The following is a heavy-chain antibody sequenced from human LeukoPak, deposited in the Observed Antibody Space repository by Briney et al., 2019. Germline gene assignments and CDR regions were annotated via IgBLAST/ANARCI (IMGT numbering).Heavy chain of an antibody. CDR1: GFSVGSNF. CDR2: IYSDGTT. D-gene: IGHD3-10*01. V-gene: IGHV3-53*01. J-gene: IGHJ5*02. CDR3: ARGPVRGVIMRYNWFDP. Sequence: GGSLRLSCAASGFSVGSNFMSWVRQAPGKGLEWVSVIYSDGTTYYVDSVKGRFTISRDNSKNTLYLQMNSLRAEDTAVYYCARGPVRGVIMRYNWFDPWGQGTLVTVSS.